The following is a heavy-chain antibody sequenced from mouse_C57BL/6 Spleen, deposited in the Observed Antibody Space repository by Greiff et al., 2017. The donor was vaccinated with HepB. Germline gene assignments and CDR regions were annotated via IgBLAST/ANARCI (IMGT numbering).Heavy chain of an antibody. CDR3: ARMGMELGRNY. J-gene: IGHJ2*01. D-gene: IGHD4-1*01. Sequence: QVQLKQPGAELVKPGASVKLSCKASGYTFTSYWMQWVKQRPGQGLEWIGEIDPSDSYTNYNQKFKGKATLTVDTSSSTAYMQLSSLTSEDSAVYYCARMGMELGRNYWGQGTTLTVSS. CDR2: IDPSDSYT. CDR1: GYTFTSYW. V-gene: IGHV1-50*01.